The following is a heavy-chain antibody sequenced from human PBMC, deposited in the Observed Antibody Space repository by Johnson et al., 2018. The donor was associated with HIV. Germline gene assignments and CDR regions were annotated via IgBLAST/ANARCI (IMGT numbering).Heavy chain of an antibody. CDR3: ARGGAFHAFDI. Sequence: EVQLVESGGGVVRPGGSLRLSCAASGFTFSSYGIHWVRQTPGKGLEWVSGINWNGGSTGYADSVKGRCTISRDNAKNTLYLQMNSLRAEDTAIYFCARGGAFHAFDIWGQGTMVTVSS. CDR1: GFTFSSYG. V-gene: IGHV3-20*04. CDR2: INWNGGST. D-gene: IGHD3-3*02. J-gene: IGHJ3*02.